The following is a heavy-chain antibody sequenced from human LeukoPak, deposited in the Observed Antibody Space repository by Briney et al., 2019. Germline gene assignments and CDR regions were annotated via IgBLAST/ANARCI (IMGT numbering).Heavy chain of an antibody. J-gene: IGHJ4*02. CDR1: GGSISSSSYY. Sequence: SETLSLTSTVSGGSISSSSYYWGWIRQPPGKGLEWIGKIYYSGSTYYNSSLKSRVTISVDTSKNQFSLKLSSVTAADTAVYYCARDDPNKYYFDYWGQGTLVTVSS. CDR3: ARDDPNKYYFDY. D-gene: IGHD2/OR15-2a*01. V-gene: IGHV4-39*02. CDR2: IYYSGST.